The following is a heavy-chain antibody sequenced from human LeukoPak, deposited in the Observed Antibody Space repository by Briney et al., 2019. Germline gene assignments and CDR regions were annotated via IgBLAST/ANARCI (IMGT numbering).Heavy chain of an antibody. Sequence: PGGSLRLSCAASGFTFSSHTMNWVRQAPGKGLEWVSSISSSSSYIYYADSVKGRITISRDNAKNSLYLQMNSLRVEDTAVYYCARDKDVYFDYWGQGTLVTVSS. V-gene: IGHV3-21*01. J-gene: IGHJ4*02. CDR2: ISSSSSYI. CDR3: ARDKDVYFDY. CDR1: GFTFSSHT.